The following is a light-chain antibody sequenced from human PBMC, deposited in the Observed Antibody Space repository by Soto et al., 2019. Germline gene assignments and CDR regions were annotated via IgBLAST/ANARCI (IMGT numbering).Light chain of an antibody. CDR1: QSVRSN. J-gene: IGKJ5*01. V-gene: IGKV3-15*01. CDR3: QQRSNWPPRIT. Sequence: EMEMTQSPSTLSQSDGERATXSCRXSQSVRSNLAWYQQKPGQAPRLLIYGASTRATVIPARFSGSGSGTEFTLTISSLKSEDFGVYYCQQRSNWPPRITFGQGTRMEIK. CDR2: GAS.